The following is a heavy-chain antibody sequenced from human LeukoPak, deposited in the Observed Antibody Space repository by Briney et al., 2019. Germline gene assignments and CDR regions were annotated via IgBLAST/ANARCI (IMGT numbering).Heavy chain of an antibody. D-gene: IGHD3-22*01. J-gene: IGHJ4*02. CDR3: ARHSYYYDSSGYYYFDY. V-gene: IGHV4-59*08. Sequence: PSETLSLTCTVSDGSISNYYWSWIRQPPGKGLEWIGYIYYSGSTSYNPSLKSRVTISVDTSKNQFSLKQSSVTAADTAVYYCARHSYYYDSSGYYYFDYWGQGTLVTVSS. CDR2: IYYSGST. CDR1: DGSISNYY.